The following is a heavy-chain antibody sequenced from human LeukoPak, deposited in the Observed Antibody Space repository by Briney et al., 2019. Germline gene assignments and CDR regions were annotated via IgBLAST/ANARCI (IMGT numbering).Heavy chain of an antibody. CDR1: GYSFTSYW. CDR3: ARHLTVEIRVDY. V-gene: IGHV5-10-1*01. J-gene: IGHJ4*02. Sequence: GESLKISCKGSGYSFTSYWISWVRQMPGKGPEWMGRIDPSDSYTNYSPSFQGHVTISADKSINTAYLQWSSLKASDTAMYYCARHLTVEIRVDYWGQGNLVTVSS. CDR2: IDPSDSYT. D-gene: IGHD5-24*01.